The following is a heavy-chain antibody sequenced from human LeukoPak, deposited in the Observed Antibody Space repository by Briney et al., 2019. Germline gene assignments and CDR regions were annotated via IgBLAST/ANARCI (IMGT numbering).Heavy chain of an antibody. Sequence: PSETLSLACTVSGGSIGSASSYWAWIRQPPGKGLEWIGIMYYTGGTYYNPSLKSRVTISVDTSKNQFSLKLSSVTAADTAVYYCASPGGNRWLQFYHFDYWGQGTLVTVSS. D-gene: IGHD5-24*01. CDR1: GGSIGSASSY. J-gene: IGHJ4*02. CDR2: MYYTGGT. CDR3: ASPGGNRWLQFYHFDY. V-gene: IGHV4-39*01.